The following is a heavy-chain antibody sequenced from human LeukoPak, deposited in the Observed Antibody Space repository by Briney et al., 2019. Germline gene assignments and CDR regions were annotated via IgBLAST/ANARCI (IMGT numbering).Heavy chain of an antibody. CDR2: IYPGDSDT. J-gene: IGHJ4*02. V-gene: IGHV5-51*01. Sequence: GESLQISCQGSGSIFTSYWIGWVRQLPGKGLEWMGIIYPGDSDTRYSPSFQGQVTISADKSTSTAYLQWSSLKASDTAMYYCAKSSGSFDSWGQGTLVTVSS. CDR3: AKSSGSFDS. D-gene: IGHD3-22*01. CDR1: GSIFTSYW.